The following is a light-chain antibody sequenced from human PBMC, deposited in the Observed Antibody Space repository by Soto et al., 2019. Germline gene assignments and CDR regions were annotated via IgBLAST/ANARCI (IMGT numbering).Light chain of an antibody. V-gene: IGKV4-1*01. Sequence: DIVMTQSPDSLAVSLGERATINCKSSRSVLYSSNNKNYLAWYQQKPGQSPQLLIYWASTRESGVPDRFSGSGSGTNFTLTISSRQAEDVTVYYCQQYYSTFITFGQGTRLEIK. CDR2: WAS. CDR1: RSVLYSSNNKNY. CDR3: QQYYSTFIT. J-gene: IGKJ5*01.